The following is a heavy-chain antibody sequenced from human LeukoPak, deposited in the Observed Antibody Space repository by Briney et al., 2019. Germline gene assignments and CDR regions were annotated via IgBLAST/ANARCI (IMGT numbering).Heavy chain of an antibody. CDR1: GYSFTNYW. J-gene: IGHJ4*02. CDR2: IFPGDFET. D-gene: IGHD5-12*01. Sequence: GESLKISCEASGYSFTNYWIGWVRQMPGKGLEWMGIIFPGDFETRYSPSFQGQVTISADKSISTAYLQWSSLKASDTAIYYCARQTSIYAYSGYDSFDYWGQGTLVTVSS. V-gene: IGHV5-51*01. CDR3: ARQTSIYAYSGYDSFDY.